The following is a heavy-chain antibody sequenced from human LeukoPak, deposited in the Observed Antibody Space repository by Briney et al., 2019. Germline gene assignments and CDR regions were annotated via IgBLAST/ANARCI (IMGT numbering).Heavy chain of an antibody. V-gene: IGHV5-51*01. J-gene: IGHJ4*02. D-gene: IGHD6-6*01. Sequence: GESLKISCKGSGYSFTSYWIGWVRQMPGKGLEWMGIIYPGDSDTRYSPSFQAQATISADKSISTAYLQWSSLKASDTAMYYRARPRKYSSPNGGFDYWGQGTLVTVSS. CDR3: ARPRKYSSPNGGFDY. CDR2: IYPGDSDT. CDR1: GYSFTSYW.